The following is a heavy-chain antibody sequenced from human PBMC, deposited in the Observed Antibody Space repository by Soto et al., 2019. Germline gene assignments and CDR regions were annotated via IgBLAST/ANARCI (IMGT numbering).Heavy chain of an antibody. CDR2: IIPIFGTA. J-gene: IGHJ6*02. Sequence: ASVKVSCKASGGTFSSYAISWVRQAPGQGLEWMGGIIPIFGTANYAQKFQGRVTITADESTSTAYMELSSLRSEDTAVYYCARVGFFEQLVRVPYYYYGMDVWGQGTTVTVSS. V-gene: IGHV1-69*13. CDR3: ARVGFFEQLVRVPYYYYGMDV. CDR1: GGTFSSYA. D-gene: IGHD6-6*01.